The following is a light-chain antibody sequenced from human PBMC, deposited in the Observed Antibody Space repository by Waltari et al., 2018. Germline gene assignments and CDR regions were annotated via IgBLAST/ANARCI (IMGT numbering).Light chain of an antibody. CDR2: EAS. V-gene: IGKV1-5*03. CDR3: QQRSNWPPRYT. Sequence: DIQMTQAPSTLSPSVGDRVTITCRASQSIATWLAWYQQKPGKAPNLLIYEASSLGSGVPSRFSGSGSGTEFTLTISSLQPDDFAVYYCQQRSNWPPRYTFGQGTKLEIK. CDR1: QSIATW. J-gene: IGKJ2*01.